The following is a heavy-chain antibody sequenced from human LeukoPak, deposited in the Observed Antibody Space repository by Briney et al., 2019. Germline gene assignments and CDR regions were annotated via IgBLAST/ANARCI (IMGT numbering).Heavy chain of an antibody. Sequence: PGGSLRLSCAASGFTFSTSVMHWVRQAPGKGLEWLSFIRFDGSEKYYADSVKARFSISRDNSMNTLYLQMNSLRPEDTAVYYCARWAVYDRSGYFEAILNDAFDIWGQGAMVTVSS. CDR2: IRFDGSEK. J-gene: IGHJ3*02. V-gene: IGHV3-30*02. CDR3: ARWAVYDRSGYFEAILNDAFDI. D-gene: IGHD3-22*01. CDR1: GFTFSTSV.